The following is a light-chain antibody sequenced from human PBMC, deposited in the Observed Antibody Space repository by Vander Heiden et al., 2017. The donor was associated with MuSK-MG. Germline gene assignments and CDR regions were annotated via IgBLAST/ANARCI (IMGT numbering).Light chain of an antibody. CDR3: LLSNSGGRV. J-gene: IGLJ3*02. Sequence: QAVVAQEPSLTVSPGGTVTLTCGSRTGGVPRGHYPSGFQPEPGHHHRIVIYERNSKHSWTTARFSGSLRVATAAPTLVGAKAEVDAYYYCLLSNSGGRVFGGGTKLTVL. CDR2: ERN. V-gene: IGLV7-46*02. CDR1: TGGVPRGHY.